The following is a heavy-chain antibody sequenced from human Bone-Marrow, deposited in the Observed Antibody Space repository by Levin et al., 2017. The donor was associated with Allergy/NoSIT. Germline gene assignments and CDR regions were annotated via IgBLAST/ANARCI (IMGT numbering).Heavy chain of an antibody. CDR2: VSYDQREK. Sequence: GESLKISCTASGLIFTNYGFHWVRQAPGEGLEWVATVSYDQREKYYADSVRGRFTISRDNSNNILYLQMNSLRSDDMALYFCVKAAKNYDVLSDDAFHIWGQGAMVTVSS. CDR1: GLIFTNYG. D-gene: IGHD3-9*01. J-gene: IGHJ3*02. V-gene: IGHV3-30*03. CDR3: VKAAKNYDVLSDDAFHI.